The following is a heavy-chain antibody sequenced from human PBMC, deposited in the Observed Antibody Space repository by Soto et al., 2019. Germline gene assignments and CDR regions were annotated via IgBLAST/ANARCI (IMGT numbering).Heavy chain of an antibody. D-gene: IGHD3-22*01. CDR1: GGSISSGGYY. V-gene: IGHV4-31*03. J-gene: IGHJ4*02. Sequence: QVQLQESGPGLVKPSQTLSLTCTVSGGSISSGGYYWSWIRQHPGKGLEWIGYIYYSGSTYYNPSLKGRVTISVDTSKTQFSLELSSVTAADTAVYYCARGGYYDSSGYYGYWGQGTLVTVSS. CDR3: ARGGYYDSSGYYGY. CDR2: IYYSGST.